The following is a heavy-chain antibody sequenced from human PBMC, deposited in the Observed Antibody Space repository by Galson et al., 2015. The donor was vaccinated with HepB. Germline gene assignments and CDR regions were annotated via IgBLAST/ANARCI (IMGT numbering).Heavy chain of an antibody. D-gene: IGHD6-13*01. J-gene: IGHJ4*02. CDR2: IYSGGST. CDR1: GFTVSSNY. Sequence: SLRLSCAASGFTVSSNYMSWVRQAPGKGLEWVSDIYSGGSTYYADSVKGRFTISRDNSKNTLYLQMNSLRAEDTAVYYCARGYSSSWYLLDYWGQGTLVTVSS. CDR3: ARGYSSSWYLLDY. V-gene: IGHV3-66*01.